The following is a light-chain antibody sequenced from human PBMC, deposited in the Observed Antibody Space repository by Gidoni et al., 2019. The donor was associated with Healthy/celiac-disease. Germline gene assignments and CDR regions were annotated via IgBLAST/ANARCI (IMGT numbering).Light chain of an antibody. Sequence: SYELTQPPSVSVSPRQTVRITCSGDALQKKYAYWSQQKSGQAPVLVIYEDSKRPSGIPERFSGSSSGTMATLTISGAQVEDEADYYCYSTDNRGNHRVFGGGTKLTVL. CDR3: YSTDNRGNHRV. V-gene: IGLV3-10*01. J-gene: IGLJ3*02. CDR2: EDS. CDR1: ALQKKY.